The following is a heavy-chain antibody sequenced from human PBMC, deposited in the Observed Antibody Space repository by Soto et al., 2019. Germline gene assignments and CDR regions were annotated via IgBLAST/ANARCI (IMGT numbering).Heavy chain of an antibody. V-gene: IGHV3-23*01. CDR1: GFTFSSYA. D-gene: IGHD2-15*01. Sequence: VGSLRLSCAASGFTFSSYAMSWVRQAPGKGLEWVSAISGSGGSTYYADSVKGRFTISRDNSKNTLYLQMNSLRAEDTAVYYCAKLGGYCSGGSCYHAAAFDIWGQGTMVTVSS. CDR2: ISGSGGST. J-gene: IGHJ3*02. CDR3: AKLGGYCSGGSCYHAAAFDI.